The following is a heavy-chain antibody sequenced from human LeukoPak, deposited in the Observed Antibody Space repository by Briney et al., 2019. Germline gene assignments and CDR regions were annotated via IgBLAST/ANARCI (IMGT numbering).Heavy chain of an antibody. Sequence: GGSLRLSCAASGFTFDDYAMHWVRQAPGKGLEWVSGISWSSGSIGYADSVKGRFTISRDNAKNSLYLQMNSLRAEDTALYYCAKDLTAGGYSGYAFDYWGQGTLVTVSS. CDR2: ISWSSGSI. CDR1: GFTFDDYA. CDR3: AKDLTAGGYSGYAFDY. D-gene: IGHD5-12*01. J-gene: IGHJ4*02. V-gene: IGHV3-9*01.